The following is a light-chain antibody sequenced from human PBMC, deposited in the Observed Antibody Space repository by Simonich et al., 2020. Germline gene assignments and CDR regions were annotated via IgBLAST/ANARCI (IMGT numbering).Light chain of an antibody. Sequence: DIVMTQSPLSLHVTPGEPASISCRSSQSLLHSNGYNYLDWYLQKPGQSPQLLIYLGSKRASGVPERFSGSGSGTDFTLKISRVEAEDVGVYYCMQALQTPFTFGPGTKVDIK. CDR3: MQALQTPFT. CDR1: QSLLHSNGYNY. J-gene: IGKJ3*01. CDR2: LGS. V-gene: IGKV2-28*01.